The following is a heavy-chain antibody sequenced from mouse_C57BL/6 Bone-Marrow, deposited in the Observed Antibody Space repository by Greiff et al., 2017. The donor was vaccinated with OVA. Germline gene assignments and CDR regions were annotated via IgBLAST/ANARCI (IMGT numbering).Heavy chain of an antibody. CDR3: ARDWAYWYFDV. Sequence: QVQLKQSGPELVKPGASVKLSCKASGYTFTSYDINWVKQRPGQGLEWIGWIYPRDGSTKYNEKFKGKATLTVDTSSSTAYMELHSLTSEDSAVYYCARDWAYWYFDVWGTGTTVTVSS. J-gene: IGHJ1*03. D-gene: IGHD4-1*01. CDR1: GYTFTSYD. V-gene: IGHV1-85*01. CDR2: IYPRDGST.